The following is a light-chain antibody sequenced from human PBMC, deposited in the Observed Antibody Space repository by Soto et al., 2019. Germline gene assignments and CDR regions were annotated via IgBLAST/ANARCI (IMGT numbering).Light chain of an antibody. CDR2: DVS. J-gene: IGKJ1*01. V-gene: IGKV3-11*01. CDR1: ESVTNY. Sequence: EIVLTQSPATLSLSPGERGTLSCRASESVTNYLAWYQQKPGQAPRLLVYDVSNRATGIPARFSGVRSGTDFTLTISNLEPEDFAVYYCQQRSDWPWTFGQGTKVDI. CDR3: QQRSDWPWT.